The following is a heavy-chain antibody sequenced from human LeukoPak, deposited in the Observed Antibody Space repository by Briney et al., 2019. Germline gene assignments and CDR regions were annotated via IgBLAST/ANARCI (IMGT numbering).Heavy chain of an antibody. J-gene: IGHJ6*03. D-gene: IGHD3-10*01. CDR1: GYTFASYD. CDR2: MNPNSGNT. Sequence: ASVKVSCKASGYTFASYDINWVRQATGQGLEWMGWMNPNSGNTGYAQKFQGRVTMTRNNSIRTAYMELSSLRSEDTAVYYCARGARGYYYGSGSYSKPMDVWGKGTTVTVSS. CDR3: ARGARGYYYGSGSYSKPMDV. V-gene: IGHV1-8*01.